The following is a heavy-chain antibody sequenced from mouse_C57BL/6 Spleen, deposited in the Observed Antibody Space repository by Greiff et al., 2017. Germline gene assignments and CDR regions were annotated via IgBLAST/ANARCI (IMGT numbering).Heavy chain of an antibody. CDR2: ISSGSSTI. Sequence: EVHLVESGGGLVKPGGSLKLSCAASGFTFSDYGMDWVRQAPEKGLEWVAYISSGSSTIYYADTVKGRFTISRDNARNTLFLQMNSLRSEDTAMCYCARPTFDYWGQGTSLTVSS. V-gene: IGHV5-17*01. J-gene: IGHJ2*02. CDR3: ARPTFDY. CDR1: GFTFSDYG.